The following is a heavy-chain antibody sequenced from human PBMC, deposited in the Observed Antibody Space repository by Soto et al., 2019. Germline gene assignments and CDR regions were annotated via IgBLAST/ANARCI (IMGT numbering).Heavy chain of an antibody. V-gene: IGHV3-72*01. D-gene: IGHD6-13*01. CDR2: TRNKANSYTT. Sequence: GGSLRLSCAASGFTFSDHYMDWVRQAPGKGLEWVSRTRNKANSYTTEYAASVKGRFTISRDDSKNSLFLQMNSLKTEDTAVYYCARVFGSSWYQAFFDYWGQGTLVTVSS. J-gene: IGHJ4*02. CDR3: ARVFGSSWYQAFFDY. CDR1: GFTFSDHY.